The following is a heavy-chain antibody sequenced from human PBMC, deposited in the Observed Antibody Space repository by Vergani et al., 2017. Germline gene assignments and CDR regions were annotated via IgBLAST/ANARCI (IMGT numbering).Heavy chain of an antibody. CDR2: IYYSGST. D-gene: IGHD6-19*01. J-gene: IGHJ4*02. CDR3: ASSLRQQWLFD. Sequence: QVQLQESGPGLVKPSETLSLTCTVSGGSISSYYWGWIRQPPGKGLEWIGSIYYSGSTYYNPSLKSRVTISVDTSKNQFSLKLSSVTAADTAVYYCASSLRQQWLFDWGQGTLATVSS. V-gene: IGHV4-39*01. CDR1: GGSISSYY.